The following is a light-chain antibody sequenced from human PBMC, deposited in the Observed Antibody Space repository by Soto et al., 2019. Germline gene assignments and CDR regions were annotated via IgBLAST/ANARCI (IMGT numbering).Light chain of an antibody. Sequence: EIVMTQSPATLSVSPGERATLSCRASQGVSTNLAWYQQKPGQAPRLLIYGASTRATGIPARFSGSGSGTDFTLTISSLQSEDFAVYYCQQYDNRPPWTFGQGTKVEIK. CDR1: QGVSTN. J-gene: IGKJ1*01. V-gene: IGKV3-15*01. CDR2: GAS. CDR3: QQYDNRPPWT.